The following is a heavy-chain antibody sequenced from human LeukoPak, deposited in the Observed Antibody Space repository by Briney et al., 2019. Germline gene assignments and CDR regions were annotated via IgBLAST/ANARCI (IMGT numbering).Heavy chain of an antibody. CDR1: GFTFGSYC. CDR2: IKQDRSEK. V-gene: IGHV3-7*03. J-gene: IGHJ3*02. CDR3: ARDSKAFDI. Sequence: GGSLRLSCAASGFTFGSYCMSWVRQAPGKGLEWVANIKQDRSEKYYADSVKGRFTISRDNAKNSLYLQMNSLRAEDTVVYYCARDSKAFDIWGQGTMVTVSS.